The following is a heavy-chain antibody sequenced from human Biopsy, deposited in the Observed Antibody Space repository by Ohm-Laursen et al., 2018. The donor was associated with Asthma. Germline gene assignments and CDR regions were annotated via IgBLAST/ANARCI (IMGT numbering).Heavy chain of an antibody. CDR3: AVYSSGGFDY. J-gene: IGHJ4*02. V-gene: IGHV4-59*03. D-gene: IGHD6-6*01. CDR1: GDSFSSNY. CDR2: IYTDGST. Sequence: TLSLTCAVYGDSFSSNYWSWIRQTPGKGLEWIGYIYTDGSTDYNPSLKSRITISVDASKNQFSLKLNSVTAADTAIYYCAVYSSGGFDYWARDPWSPSP.